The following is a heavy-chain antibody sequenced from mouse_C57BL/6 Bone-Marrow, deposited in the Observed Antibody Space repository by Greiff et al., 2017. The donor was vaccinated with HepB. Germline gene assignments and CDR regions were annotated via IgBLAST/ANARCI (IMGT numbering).Heavy chain of an antibody. J-gene: IGHJ1*03. Sequence: DVQLQESGEGLVKPGGSLKLSCAASGFTFSSYAMSWVRQTPEKRLEWVAYISSGGDYIYYADTVKGRFTISRDNARNTLYLQMSSLKSEDTAMYYCTRSLDGYYWYFDVWGTGTTVTVSS. CDR2: ISSGGDYI. CDR1: GFTFSSYA. V-gene: IGHV5-9-1*02. CDR3: TRSLDGYYWYFDV. D-gene: IGHD2-3*01.